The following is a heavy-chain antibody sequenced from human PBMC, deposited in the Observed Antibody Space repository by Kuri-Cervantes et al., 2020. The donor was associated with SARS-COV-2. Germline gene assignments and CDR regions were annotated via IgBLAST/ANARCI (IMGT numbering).Heavy chain of an antibody. CDR2: INSDGSST. V-gene: IGHV3-74*01. J-gene: IGHJ6*02. CDR1: GFTFSSYW. Sequence: LSLTCAASGFTFSSYWMHWVRQAPGKGLVWVSRINSDGSSTSYADSVKGRFTISRDNAKNTLYLQMNSLKTEDTAVYYCTPLGMNVWGQGTTVTVSS. CDR3: TPLGMNV.